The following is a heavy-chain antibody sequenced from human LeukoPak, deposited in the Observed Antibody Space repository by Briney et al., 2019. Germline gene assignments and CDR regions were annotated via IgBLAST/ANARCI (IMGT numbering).Heavy chain of an antibody. D-gene: IGHD3-16*01. CDR1: GFTFSSYS. Sequence: GGSLRLSCAASGFTFSSYSMNWVRQAPGKGLEWVSSISSSSSYIYYADSVKGRFTISRDNAKNSLYLQMNSLRAEDTAVYYCARVLSYAEGYGYWGQGTLVTVSS. J-gene: IGHJ4*02. CDR2: ISSSSSYI. CDR3: ARVLSYAEGYGY. V-gene: IGHV3-21*03.